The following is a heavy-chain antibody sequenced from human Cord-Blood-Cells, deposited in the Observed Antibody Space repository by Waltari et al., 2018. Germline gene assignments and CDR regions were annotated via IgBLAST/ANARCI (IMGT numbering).Heavy chain of an antibody. V-gene: IGHV5-51*03. Sequence: EVQLVQSGAAVETPGEPLKISCQGSGYSFTSYRIGGVRQMPGKGLEWMGIIYPGDSDTRYSPSFQGQVTISADKSISTAYLQWSSLKASDTAMYYCARSNYYGMDVWGQGTTVTVSS. CDR1: GYSFTSYR. CDR3: ARSNYYGMDV. J-gene: IGHJ6*02. CDR2: IYPGDSDT.